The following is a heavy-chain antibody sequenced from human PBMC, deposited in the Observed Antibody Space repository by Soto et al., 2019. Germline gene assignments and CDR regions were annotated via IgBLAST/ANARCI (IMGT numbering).Heavy chain of an antibody. Sequence: PGGSLRLSCAASGFTFSSYAMHWVRQAPGKGLEWVAVISYDGSNKYYADSVKGRFTISRDNSKNTLYLQMNSLRAEDTAVYYCAKGGVGDYYGMDVWGQGTTVTVSS. V-gene: IGHV3-30-3*01. D-gene: IGHD3-10*01. CDR1: GFTFSSYA. CDR3: AKGGVGDYYGMDV. J-gene: IGHJ6*02. CDR2: ISYDGSNK.